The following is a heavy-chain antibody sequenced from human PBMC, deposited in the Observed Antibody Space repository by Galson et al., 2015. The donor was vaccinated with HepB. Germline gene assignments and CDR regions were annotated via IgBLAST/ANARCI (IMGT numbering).Heavy chain of an antibody. CDR2: IHYSGIT. D-gene: IGHD6-6*01. J-gene: IGHJ6*02. V-gene: IGHV4-31*03. Sequence: LTCTVSGGSVSSGSYFWSWIRQRPGEGLEWIGYIHYSGITHYNPSLKGRLTLSLDASKNQFSLNLSYVIAADTAVYYCARTIYSSSARYYHYGLDVWGQGTTVTVSS. CDR1: GGSVSSGSYF. CDR3: ARTIYSSSARYYHYGLDV.